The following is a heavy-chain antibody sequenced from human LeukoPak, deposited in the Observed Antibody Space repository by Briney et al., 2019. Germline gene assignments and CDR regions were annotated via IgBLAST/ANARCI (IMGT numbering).Heavy chain of an antibody. D-gene: IGHD2-2*01. CDR3: ARDFFPRIVVVPAAVFDV. Sequence: GGSLRLSCAASGFTFSSYSMNWVRQAPGKGLEWVSGINWNIGSTGYADSVKGRFTISRDNAKNSLYLQMNSLRAEDTALYYCARDFFPRIVVVPAAVFDVWGLGTIVTVSS. CDR1: GFTFSSYS. CDR2: INWNIGST. V-gene: IGHV3-20*04. J-gene: IGHJ3*01.